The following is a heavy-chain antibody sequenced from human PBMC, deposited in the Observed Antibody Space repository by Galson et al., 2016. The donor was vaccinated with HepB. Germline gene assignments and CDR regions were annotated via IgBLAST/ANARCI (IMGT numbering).Heavy chain of an antibody. CDR1: GFSFDDYA. CDR3: AKDMGGYCTNGVCQTGYYGMDV. CDR2: ISWNSGGI. Sequence: SLRLSCAASGFSFDDYAMHWVRQAPGKGLEWVSGISWNSGGIGYADSVKGRFTISRDNAKNSLYLQMNRLRAEDTALYYCAKDMGGYCTNGVCQTGYYGMDVWGQGTTVTVSS. J-gene: IGHJ6*02. D-gene: IGHD2-8*01. V-gene: IGHV3-9*01.